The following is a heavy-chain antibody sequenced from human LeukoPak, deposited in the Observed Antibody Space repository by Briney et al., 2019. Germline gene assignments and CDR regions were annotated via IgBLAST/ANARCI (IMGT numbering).Heavy chain of an antibody. D-gene: IGHD4-23*01. J-gene: IGHJ3*02. CDR3: ARRLGLRWDLQAFDI. CDR2: MNPNSGNT. V-gene: IGHV1-8*03. CDR1: GYTVTSHD. Sequence: ASVKVSCKASGYTVTSHDINWVRQATGQGLEWMGWMNPNSGNTGYAQKFQGRVTITRNNSISTVYMELSSLRSEDTAVYYCARRLGLRWDLQAFDIWGQGTMVTVPS.